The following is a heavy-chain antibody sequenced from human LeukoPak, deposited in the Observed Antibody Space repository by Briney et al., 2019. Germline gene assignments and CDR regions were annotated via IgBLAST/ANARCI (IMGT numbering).Heavy chain of an antibody. V-gene: IGHV3-48*01. CDR2: ISSSSSTI. CDR3: ASTNYYDSSGYWSL. D-gene: IGHD3-22*01. J-gene: IGHJ4*02. Sequence: PGGSLRLSCAASGFTFSSYSMNWVRQAPGKGLEWVSYISSSSSTIYYADSVKGRFTISRDNAKNSLYLQMNSLRAEDTAVYYCASTNYYDSSGYWSLWGQGTLVTVSS. CDR1: GFTFSSYS.